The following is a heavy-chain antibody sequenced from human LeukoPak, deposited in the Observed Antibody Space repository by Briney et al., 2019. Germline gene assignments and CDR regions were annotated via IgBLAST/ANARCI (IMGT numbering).Heavy chain of an antibody. Sequence: GRSLRLSCAASGFSFSTYGMHWVRQAPGKGLEWVALIWDDGSNEYYADSVKGRFTISRDNSKNTLYLQMNSLRPEDTAVYYCAKGTRDVGYYFDPWGRGTLVTVFS. CDR1: GFSFSTYG. D-gene: IGHD1-26*01. J-gene: IGHJ4*02. CDR2: IWDDGSNE. CDR3: AKGTRDVGYYFDP. V-gene: IGHV3-33*06.